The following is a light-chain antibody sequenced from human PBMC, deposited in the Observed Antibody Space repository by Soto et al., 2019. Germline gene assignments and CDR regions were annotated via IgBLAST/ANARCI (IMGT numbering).Light chain of an antibody. CDR2: DVS. Sequence: QSALTQPASVSVSPGQSIAISCTGNISDIGSYNYVSWYQQHPGKAPKLMIYDVSNRPSGVSDRFSGSKSGNTASLTISGLQAEDEADYYCKSFTTSTTYVFGTGTKVTVL. CDR3: KSFTTSTTYV. V-gene: IGLV2-14*01. J-gene: IGLJ1*01. CDR1: ISDIGSYNY.